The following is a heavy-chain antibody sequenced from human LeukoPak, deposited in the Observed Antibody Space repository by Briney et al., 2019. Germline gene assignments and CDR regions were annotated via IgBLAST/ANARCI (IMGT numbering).Heavy chain of an antibody. CDR3: VKDLGGTYSFDY. CDR2: IGRSGGST. CDR1: GFTFSSST. V-gene: IGHV3-64D*06. Sequence: GGSLRLSCSASGFTFSSSTMHWVRQAPGKGLESVSTIGRSGGSTYYADSVKGRFTISRDNSKNTLYLQMSSLRADDTAVYYCVKDLGGTYSFDYWGQGTPVTVSS. J-gene: IGHJ4*02. D-gene: IGHD1-26*01.